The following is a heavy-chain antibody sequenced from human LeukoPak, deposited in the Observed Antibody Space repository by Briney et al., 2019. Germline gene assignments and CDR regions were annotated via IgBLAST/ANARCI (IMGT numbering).Heavy chain of an antibody. J-gene: IGHJ4*02. CDR2: ISSGSSSI. CDR1: GFTFSSYE. CDR3: ARLSSGWHVDY. V-gene: IGHV3-48*03. Sequence: GGSLRLSCAASGFTFSSYEMNWVRQAPGKGLEWVSYISSGSSSIYYADSVKGRFTISRDNAKNSLYLQMKSLRVEDTAVYYCARLSSGWHVDYWGQGTLVTVSS. D-gene: IGHD6-19*01.